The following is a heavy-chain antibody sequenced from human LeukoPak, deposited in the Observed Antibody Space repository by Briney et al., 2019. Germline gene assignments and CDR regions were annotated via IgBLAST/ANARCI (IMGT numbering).Heavy chain of an antibody. CDR2: IRYDGSNK. J-gene: IGHJ3*02. CDR3: ATLRPTLDAFDI. D-gene: IGHD4-17*01. Sequence: GGSLRLSCAASGFTFSSYGMHWVRQAPGKGLEWVAFIRYDGSNKYYADSVKGRFTISRDNAKNSLYLQMNSLRAEDTAVYYCATLRPTLDAFDIWGQGTMVTVSS. CDR1: GFTFSSYG. V-gene: IGHV3-30*02.